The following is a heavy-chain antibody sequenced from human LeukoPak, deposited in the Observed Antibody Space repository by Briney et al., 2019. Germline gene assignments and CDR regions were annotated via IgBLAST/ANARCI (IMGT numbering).Heavy chain of an antibody. J-gene: IGHJ4*02. CDR2: INHSGST. CDR3: ARAGQMRRLQSFDY. CDR1: GGSFSGYY. D-gene: IGHD5-24*01. Sequence: SETLSLTCAVYGGSFSGYYWSWIRQPPGKGLEWIGEINHSGSTNYNPSLKSRVTISVDTSKNQFSLKLSSVTAADTAVYYCARAGQMRRLQSFDYWGQGTLVTVSS. V-gene: IGHV4-34*01.